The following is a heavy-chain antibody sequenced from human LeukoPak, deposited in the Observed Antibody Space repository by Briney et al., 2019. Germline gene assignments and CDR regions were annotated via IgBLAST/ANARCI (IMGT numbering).Heavy chain of an antibody. J-gene: IGHJ4*02. V-gene: IGHV1-24*01. CDR3: ARGLYTMIRGVIVY. CDR2: FDPEDGET. Sequence: GASVKVSCKVSGYTLTELSMHWVRQAPGKGLEWLGGFDPEDGETIYAQEFQDRLTMTEDTSADTAYMELSSLRSEDTAVYYCARGLYTMIRGVIVYWGQGTLVTVSS. CDR1: GYTLTELS. D-gene: IGHD3-10*01.